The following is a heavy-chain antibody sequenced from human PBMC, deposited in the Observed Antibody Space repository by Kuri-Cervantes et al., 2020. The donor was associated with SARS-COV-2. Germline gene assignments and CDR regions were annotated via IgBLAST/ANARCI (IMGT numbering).Heavy chain of an antibody. CDR1: GVSFSGYY. D-gene: IGHD1-26*01. J-gene: IGHJ4*02. CDR3: ARGRGATDY. Sequence: SETLSLTCAVYGVSFSGYYWSWIRQPPGKGLEWIGEINHSGSTNYNPSLKSRVTISVDTSKNQFSLKLSSVTAADTAVYYCARGRGATDYWGQGTLVAASS. CDR2: INHSGST. V-gene: IGHV4-34*01.